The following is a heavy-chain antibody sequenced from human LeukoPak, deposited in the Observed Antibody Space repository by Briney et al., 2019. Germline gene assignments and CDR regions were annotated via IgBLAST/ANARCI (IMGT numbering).Heavy chain of an antibody. D-gene: IGHD5-12*01. V-gene: IGHV3-30*02. J-gene: IGHJ4*02. CDR2: IRYDGGNK. CDR3: AKALDSGYDVLEAMGY. Sequence: GGSLRLSCAASRFTFSSYGMHWVRQAPDKGLEWVAFIRYDGGNKYYADSVKGRFTISRDNSKNTLYLQMNSLRLNDTALYYCAKALDSGYDVLEAMGYWGQGTLVTVSS. CDR1: RFTFSSYG.